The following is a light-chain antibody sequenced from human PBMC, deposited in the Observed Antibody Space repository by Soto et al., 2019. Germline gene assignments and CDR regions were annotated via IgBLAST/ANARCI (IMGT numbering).Light chain of an antibody. V-gene: IGKV3-15*01. CDR1: QSVGSN. CDR3: QQYDDWPPLT. Sequence: EIVLTQSPGTLSLSPGERSTLSCRASQSVGSNLAWYQQTPGQAPRLLIYGASSRATGIPARFSGSGSGTEFTLTISSLQSEDFAVYYCQQYDDWPPLTFGGGTKVDI. CDR2: GAS. J-gene: IGKJ4*01.